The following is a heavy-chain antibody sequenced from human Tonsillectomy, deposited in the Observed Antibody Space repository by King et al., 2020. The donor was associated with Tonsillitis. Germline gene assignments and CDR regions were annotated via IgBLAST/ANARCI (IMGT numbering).Heavy chain of an antibody. Sequence: TLKESGPTLVKPTQTLTLTCTFSGFSLSTSGVGVGWIRQPPGKALEWLALIYWNDDKRYSPSLKSRLTITKDTSRNQVVLIMTNVDPVDTATYYCAPIPYLRRYILGPRYWFDPLGQGTLVTVSS. J-gene: IGHJ5*02. D-gene: IGHD2-21*01. V-gene: IGHV2-5*01. CDR1: GFSLSTSGVG. CDR2: IYWNDDK. CDR3: APIPYLRRYILGPRYWFDP.